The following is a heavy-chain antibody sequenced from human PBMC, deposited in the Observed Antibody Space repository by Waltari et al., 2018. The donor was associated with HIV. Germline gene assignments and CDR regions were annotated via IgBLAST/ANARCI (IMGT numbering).Heavy chain of an antibody. CDR3: ARWAGTTNGLDS. CDR2: INPRSGDT. V-gene: IGHV1-2*04. CDR1: GYSFLDNY. D-gene: IGHD2-8*01. J-gene: IGHJ4*02. Sequence: QVHLVQSGAEVKNPGASLKVSCTAFGYSFLDNYIHWVRRAPGQGLEWVGWINPRSGDTKSAQKFQGWVTLTRDTSVNTAYMEVNRLRSADTAVYYCARWAGTTNGLDSWGRGTLITVFS.